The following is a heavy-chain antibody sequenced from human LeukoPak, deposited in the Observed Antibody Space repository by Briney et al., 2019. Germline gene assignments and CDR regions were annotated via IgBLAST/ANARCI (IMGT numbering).Heavy chain of an antibody. J-gene: IGHJ4*02. Sequence: GGSLRLSCAASRFSISTYWMSWVRQAPGKGLEWVANIKEDGSEKYYVDSVKGRFTISRDNAKNSLYLQMNSLRAEDSAVYYCLRDPALGVSRGQGTPVIVSS. CDR1: RFSISTYW. D-gene: IGHD7-27*01. CDR2: IKEDGSEK. V-gene: IGHV3-7*01. CDR3: LRDPALGVS.